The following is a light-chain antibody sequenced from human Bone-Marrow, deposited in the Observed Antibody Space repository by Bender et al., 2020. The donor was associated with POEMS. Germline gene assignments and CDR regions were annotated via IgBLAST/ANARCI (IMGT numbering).Light chain of an antibody. V-gene: IGLV1-44*01. CDR1: SSNIGTNP. Sequence: QSVLTQPPSASGTPGQRVTISCSGSSSNIGTNPVNWYQQLPGTAPKLLIYINNQRPSGVPDRFSGSKSGTSASLAISGLQSEDEADYYCTSYAGRNNLVFGGGTKLTVL. J-gene: IGLJ2*01. CDR3: TSYAGRNNLV. CDR2: INN.